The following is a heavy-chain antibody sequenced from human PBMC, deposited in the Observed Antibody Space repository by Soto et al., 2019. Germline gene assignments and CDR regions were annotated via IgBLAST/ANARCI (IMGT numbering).Heavy chain of an antibody. CDR3: ARGPTLYRWNYYY. V-gene: IGHV4-34*01. Sequence: SETLSLTCAVYGGSFSGYYWSWIRQPPGKGLEWIGEISHSASTNYNPSLKSRVTIAEDTTKNQFSLRLSSVTAADTAVYYCARGPTLYRWNYYYWGQGTMVTVSS. CDR1: GGSFSGYY. D-gene: IGHD1-7*01. CDR2: ISHSAST. J-gene: IGHJ4*02.